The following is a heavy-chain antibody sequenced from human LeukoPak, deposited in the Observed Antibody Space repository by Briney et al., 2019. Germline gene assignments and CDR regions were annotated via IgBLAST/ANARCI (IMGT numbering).Heavy chain of an antibody. J-gene: IGHJ4*02. Sequence: QSGGSLRLSCAASGFTFSSYGMHWVRQAPGKGLEWVAVIWYDGSNKYYADSVKGRFTISRDNSKNTLYLQMNSLRAEDTAVYYCARAYDFWSGYFIGYWGQGTLVTVSS. CDR3: ARAYDFWSGYFIGY. V-gene: IGHV3-33*01. CDR2: IWYDGSNK. D-gene: IGHD3-3*01. CDR1: GFTFSSYG.